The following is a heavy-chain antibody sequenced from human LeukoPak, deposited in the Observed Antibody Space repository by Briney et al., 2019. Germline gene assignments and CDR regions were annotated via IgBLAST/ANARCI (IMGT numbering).Heavy chain of an antibody. CDR1: GFTFSSYE. Sequence: PGGSLRLSCAASGFTFSSYEMNWVRQVPGKGLEWVSYISSSGSTIYYADSVKGRFTISRDNAKNSLYLQMNSLRAEDTAVCYCAELGITMIGGVWGKGTTVTISS. CDR3: AELGITMIGGV. D-gene: IGHD3-10*02. CDR2: ISSSGSTI. J-gene: IGHJ6*04. V-gene: IGHV3-48*03.